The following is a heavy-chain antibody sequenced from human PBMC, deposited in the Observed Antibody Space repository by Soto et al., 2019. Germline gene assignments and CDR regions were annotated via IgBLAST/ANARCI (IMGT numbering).Heavy chain of an antibody. CDR3: AKELQQLVLTNLDY. J-gene: IGHJ4*02. V-gene: IGHV3-30*18. CDR1: GFTFSSYG. CDR2: ISYDGSNK. D-gene: IGHD6-6*01. Sequence: GGSLRLSCAASGFTFSSYGMHWVRQAPGKGLEWVAVISYDGSNKYYADSVKGRFTISRDNSKNTLYLQMNSLRAEDTAVYYCAKELQQLVLTNLDYWGQGTLVTVSS.